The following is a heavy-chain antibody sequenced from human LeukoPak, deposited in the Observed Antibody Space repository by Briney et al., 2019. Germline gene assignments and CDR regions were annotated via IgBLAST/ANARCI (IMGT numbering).Heavy chain of an antibody. D-gene: IGHD6-13*01. V-gene: IGHV4-31*03. CDR2: IYHSGRS. CDR1: GDSISNGVKY. J-gene: IGHJ4*02. Sequence: SETLSLTCTVSGDSISNGVKYWSWIRQHPGRGLEWIGYIYHSGRSYYNPSLKSRITMSVDTSKNQFSLNLSSVTAADTAVYYCARGDGSSWYAGVAFDYWGQGTLVTVSS. CDR3: ARGDGSSWYAGVAFDY.